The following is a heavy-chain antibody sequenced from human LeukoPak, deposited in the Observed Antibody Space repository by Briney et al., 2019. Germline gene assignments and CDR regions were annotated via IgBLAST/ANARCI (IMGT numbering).Heavy chain of an antibody. Sequence: MPSETLSLTCTVSGGSISSSSYYWGWIRQPPGKGLEWIGSIYYSGSTYYNPSLKSRVTISVDTSKNQFSLKLSSVTAADTAVYYCASFYSLGSSWYYFDYWGQGTLVTVSS. J-gene: IGHJ4*02. V-gene: IGHV4-39*07. D-gene: IGHD6-13*01. CDR2: IYYSGST. CDR3: ASFYSLGSSWYYFDY. CDR1: GGSISSSSYY.